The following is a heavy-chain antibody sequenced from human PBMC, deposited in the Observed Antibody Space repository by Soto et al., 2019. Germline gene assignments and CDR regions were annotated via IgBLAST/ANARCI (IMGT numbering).Heavy chain of an antibody. D-gene: IGHD2-15*01. CDR3: ASSPGYCSGGSCYRSAFDI. CDR2: ISAYNGNT. J-gene: IGHJ3*02. CDR1: GCTFTSYG. V-gene: IGHV1-18*01. Sequence: GASVKVSCKASGCTFTSYGISWVRQAPGQGLEWMGWISAYNGNTNYAQKLQGRVTMTTDTSTSTAYMELRSLRSDDTAVYYCASSPGYCSGGSCYRSAFDIWGQGTMVTASS.